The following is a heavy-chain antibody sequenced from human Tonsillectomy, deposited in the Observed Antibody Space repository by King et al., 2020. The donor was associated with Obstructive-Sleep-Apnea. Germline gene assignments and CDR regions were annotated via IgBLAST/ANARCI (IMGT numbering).Heavy chain of an antibody. CDR3: ARSGYSCNDLDY. D-gene: IGHD1-20*01. CDR1: GGSISSYY. Sequence: QLQESGPGLVKPSETLSLTCTVSGGSISSYYWSWIRQPPGKGLEWIGYIYYSGSTNYNPSLKSRVTISVDTSKNQFSLKLSSVTAADTAVYYCARSGYSCNDLDYWGQGTLVTVSS. J-gene: IGHJ4*02. CDR2: IYYSGST. V-gene: IGHV4-59*08.